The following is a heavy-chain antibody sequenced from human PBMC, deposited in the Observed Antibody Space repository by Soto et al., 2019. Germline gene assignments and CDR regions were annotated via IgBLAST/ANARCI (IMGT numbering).Heavy chain of an antibody. CDR3: AKGLRASIAVAGPNGRAYDY. J-gene: IGHJ4*02. CDR1: GFTFSSYA. Sequence: GGSLRLSCAASGFTFSSYAMSWVRQAPGKGLEWVSAISGSGGSTYYADSVKGRFTISRDNSKNTLYLQMNSLRAEDTAVYYCAKGLRASIAVAGPNGRAYDYWGQGTLVTVSS. D-gene: IGHD6-19*01. CDR2: ISGSGGST. V-gene: IGHV3-23*01.